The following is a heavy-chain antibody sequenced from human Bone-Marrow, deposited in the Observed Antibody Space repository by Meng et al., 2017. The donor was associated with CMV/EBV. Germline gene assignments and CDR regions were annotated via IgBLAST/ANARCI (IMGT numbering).Heavy chain of an antibody. D-gene: IGHD5-18*01. V-gene: IGHV2-5*01. Sequence: TCTFSEVSLSTRGEGRGWIRQRTGKALEWLAVIYWNEGKRYSPSLKSRLTITKNTSKRQVVLTMTNMGPVDTATYYCAHWDTAMVTYWGQGTLVTVSS. CDR1: EVSLSTRGEG. CDR2: IYWNEGK. J-gene: IGHJ4*02. CDR3: AHWDTAMVTY.